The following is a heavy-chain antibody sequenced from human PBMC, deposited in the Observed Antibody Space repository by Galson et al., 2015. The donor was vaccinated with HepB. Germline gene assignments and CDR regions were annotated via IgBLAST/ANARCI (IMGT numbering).Heavy chain of an antibody. CDR2: ISSSGSTI. CDR1: GFTFSSYE. CDR3: AREGIVGATNPTDDAFDI. J-gene: IGHJ3*02. Sequence: SLRLSCAASGFTFSSYEMNWVRQAPGKGLEWVSYISSSGSTIYYADSVKGRLTISRDNAKNSLYLQMNSLRAEDTAVYYCAREGIVGATNPTDDAFDIWGQGTMVTVSS. D-gene: IGHD1-26*01. V-gene: IGHV3-48*03.